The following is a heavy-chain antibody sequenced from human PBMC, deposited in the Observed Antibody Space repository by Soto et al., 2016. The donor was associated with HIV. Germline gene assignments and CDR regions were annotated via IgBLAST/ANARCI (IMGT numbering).Heavy chain of an antibody. Sequence: EVQLVESGGDLVQPGGSLKLSCAASGFTFSGSAMHWVRQASGKGLEWVGRIRSKANTYATAYAASVKGRFSISRDDSKNTAYLQMNSLKTEDTAAYYCTRLDDVLRHFDWLSAFDSWGQGTLVTVSS. CDR2: IRSKANTYAT. CDR3: TRLDDVLRHFDWLSAFDS. D-gene: IGHD3-9*01. CDR1: GFTFSGSA. V-gene: IGHV3-73*01. J-gene: IGHJ4*02.